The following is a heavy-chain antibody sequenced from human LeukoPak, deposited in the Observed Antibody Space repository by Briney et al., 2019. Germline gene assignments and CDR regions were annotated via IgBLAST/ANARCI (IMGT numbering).Heavy chain of an antibody. J-gene: IGHJ4*02. V-gene: IGHV4-4*09. CDR2: ISSSGSA. CDR3: ASYILFGVFNK. Sequence: SETLSLTCTVSGGSISSYYWNWIRQLPGKGLEWIGYISSSGSANYNPSLKSRVTTSVDTSKNQISLKLSSVTAADTAVYYCASYILFGVFNKWGQGVLVTVPS. D-gene: IGHD3-3*01. CDR1: GGSISSYY.